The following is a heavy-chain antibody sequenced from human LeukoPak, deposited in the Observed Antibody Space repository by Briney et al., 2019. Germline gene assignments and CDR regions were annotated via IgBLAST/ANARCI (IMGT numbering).Heavy chain of an antibody. CDR2: INLNSGDT. Sequence: ASVKVSCMASGYTFTAYYIHWVRQAPGQGLEWMGWINLNSGDTNFAQRFQGRVTMTRDTSINTAYMELSRLRSDDTAVYYCAREYGRPDYYYMDVWGKGTTVTVSS. V-gene: IGHV1-2*02. CDR3: AREYGRPDYYYMDV. D-gene: IGHD4-17*01. CDR1: GYTFTAYY. J-gene: IGHJ6*03.